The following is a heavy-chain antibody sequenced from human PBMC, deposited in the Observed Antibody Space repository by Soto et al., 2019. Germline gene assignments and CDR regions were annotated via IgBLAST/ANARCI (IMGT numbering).Heavy chain of an antibody. D-gene: IGHD6-13*01. J-gene: IGHJ5*02. V-gene: IGHV1-2*02. Sequence: ASVKVSCKASGYSLSGYYLHWVRQAPGQGPEWMGWINPNSGGTKYVQKFQGRVTMTRDTSISTVYLELSRLRSDDTAVYYCSRGWGIAAPGPNWFDPWGQGTLVTVSS. CDR3: SRGWGIAAPGPNWFDP. CDR1: GYSLSGYY. CDR2: INPNSGGT.